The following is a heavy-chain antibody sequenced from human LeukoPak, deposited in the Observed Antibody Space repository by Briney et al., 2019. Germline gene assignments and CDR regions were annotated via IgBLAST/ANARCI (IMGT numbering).Heavy chain of an antibody. CDR1: GGTFSSYA. J-gene: IGHJ4*02. V-gene: IGHV1-69*13. D-gene: IGHD4-17*01. CDR2: IIPIFGTA. CDR3: ARSDYGDYLP. Sequence: ASVKVSCKASGGTFSSYAISWLRQAPGQGLEWMGGIIPIFGTANYAQKFQGRVTITADESTSTAYMELSSLRSEDTAVYYCARSDYGDYLPWGQGTLVTVSS.